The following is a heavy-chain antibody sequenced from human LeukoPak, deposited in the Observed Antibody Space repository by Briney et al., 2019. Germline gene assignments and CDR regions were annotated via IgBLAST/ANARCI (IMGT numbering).Heavy chain of an antibody. CDR1: GITFSNYA. J-gene: IGHJ4*02. D-gene: IGHD3-3*01. V-gene: IGHV3-7*01. CDR3: ARDFFDFWSGYSDGYFDY. CDR2: IKQDGSEK. Sequence: GSLRLSCVASGITFSNYAVSWVRQAPGKGLEWVANIKQDGSEKYYVDSVKGRFTISRDNAKNSLYLQMNSLRAEDTAVYYCARDFFDFWSGYSDGYFDYWGQGTLVTVSS.